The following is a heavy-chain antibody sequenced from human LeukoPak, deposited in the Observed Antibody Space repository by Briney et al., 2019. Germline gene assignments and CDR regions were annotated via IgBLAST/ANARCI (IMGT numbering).Heavy chain of an antibody. CDR1: GFTVSSNY. Sequence: GGSLRLSCAASGFTVSSNYMSWVRQAPGKGLEWVSVIYSGGSTYYADSVKGRFTISRDNSKNTLYLQMNSLRAEDTAVYYCARGTLKDFKGFDYWGQGTLVTVSS. CDR3: ARGTLKDFKGFDY. D-gene: IGHD3-3*01. J-gene: IGHJ4*02. CDR2: IYSGGST. V-gene: IGHV3-66*01.